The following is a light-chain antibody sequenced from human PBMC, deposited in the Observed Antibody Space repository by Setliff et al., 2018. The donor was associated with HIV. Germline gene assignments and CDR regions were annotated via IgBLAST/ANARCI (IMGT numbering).Light chain of an antibody. V-gene: IGLV1-40*01. Sequence: QSALTQPPSVSGAPGQRVIISCTGSGSNLGAGYDVHWYQQIPGTTPKLLIFGNFKRPSGTPDRFSGSKSGTSASLAITVLQDEDEADYYCQSYDSRLSNYVFGTGTKVTVL. CDR3: QSYDSRLSNYV. CDR2: GNF. J-gene: IGLJ1*01. CDR1: GSNLGAGYD.